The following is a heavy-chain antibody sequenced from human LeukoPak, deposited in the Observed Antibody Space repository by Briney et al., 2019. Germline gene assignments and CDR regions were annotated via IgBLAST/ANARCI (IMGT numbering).Heavy chain of an antibody. CDR1: GFTFSNYE. V-gene: IGHV3-48*03. D-gene: IGHD6-13*01. J-gene: IGHJ4*02. CDR3: ASGYSSRGGLDY. CDR2: ISSSGSTI. Sequence: GGSLRLSCAAPGFTFSNYEMNWVRQAPGKGLEWVSYISSSGSTIYYADSVKGRFTISRDNAKNSLYLQMNSLRAEDTAVYYCASGYSSRGGLDYWGQGTLVTVSS.